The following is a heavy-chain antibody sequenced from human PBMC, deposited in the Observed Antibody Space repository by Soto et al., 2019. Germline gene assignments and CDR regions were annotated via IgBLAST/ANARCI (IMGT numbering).Heavy chain of an antibody. Sequence: XXSLRLSFAASGFTFSDYYMRWVRQAPGKGLEWVSAISGSGGSTYYADSVKGRFTISRDNSKNTLYLQMNSLRAEDTAVYYCASLAVADFDYWGQGTLVTVSS. CDR2: ISGSGGST. CDR1: GFTFSDYY. D-gene: IGHD6-19*01. V-gene: IGHV3-23*01. CDR3: ASLAVADFDY. J-gene: IGHJ4*02.